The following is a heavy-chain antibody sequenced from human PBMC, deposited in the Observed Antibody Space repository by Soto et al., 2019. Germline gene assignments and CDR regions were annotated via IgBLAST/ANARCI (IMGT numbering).Heavy chain of an antibody. CDR2: IKGDGSIP. J-gene: IGHJ4*02. V-gene: IGHV3-74*01. CDR3: ARTDYADY. CDR1: GFSLSTYW. Sequence: EVHLVESGGGLVQPGGSLRLSCAASGFSLSTYWMHWVRQTPGKGLVWVSRIKGDGSIPTYADSVKGRFTISRDSAKNTLDLQMNSLRVDDTAVYYCARTDYADYWGQGTLVTVSS.